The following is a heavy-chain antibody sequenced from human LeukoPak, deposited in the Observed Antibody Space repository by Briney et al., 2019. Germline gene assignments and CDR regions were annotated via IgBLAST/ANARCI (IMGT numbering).Heavy chain of an antibody. Sequence: VASVKVSCKASGYTFTSYGISWVRQAPGQGLEWMGWISAYNGNTNYAQKLQGRVTMTTDTSTSTAYMELRSLRSDDTAVYYCARGRDSSGNTDFDYWGQGTLVTVSS. CDR3: ARGRDSSGNTDFDY. D-gene: IGHD3-22*01. CDR2: ISAYNGNT. J-gene: IGHJ4*02. V-gene: IGHV1-18*01. CDR1: GYTFTSYG.